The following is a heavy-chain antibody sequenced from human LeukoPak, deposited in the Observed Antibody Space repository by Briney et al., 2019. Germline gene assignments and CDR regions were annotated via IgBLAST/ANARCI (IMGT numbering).Heavy chain of an antibody. D-gene: IGHD1-26*01. J-gene: IGHJ5*02. CDR3: ARDFDSHTTSPSCWFDP. CDR1: GGTFSSYA. V-gene: IGHV1-69*05. CDR2: IIPIFGTA. Sequence: GASVKVSCKASGGTFSSYAISWVRQAPGQGLEWMGGIIPIFGTANYAQKFQGGVTITTDESTSTAYMELSSLRSEDTAVYYCARDFDSHTTSPSCWFDPWGQGTLVTVSS.